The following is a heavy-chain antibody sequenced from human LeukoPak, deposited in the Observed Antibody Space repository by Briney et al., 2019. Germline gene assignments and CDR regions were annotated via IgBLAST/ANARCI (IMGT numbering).Heavy chain of an antibody. Sequence: GSSVKVSCMSSGGTFSSYAISWVRQAPGQGREGMGRIISIIGIANYAQKFQGRVTITADKSTSTAYMELSSQRSEDTAVYYCAAGVYYGSGSYYPPFDYWGQGTLVTVSS. J-gene: IGHJ4*02. CDR1: GGTFSSYA. CDR2: IISIIGIA. CDR3: AAGVYYGSGSYYPPFDY. D-gene: IGHD3-10*01. V-gene: IGHV1-69*04.